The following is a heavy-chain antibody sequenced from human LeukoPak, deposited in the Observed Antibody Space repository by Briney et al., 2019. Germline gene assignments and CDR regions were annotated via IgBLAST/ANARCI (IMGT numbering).Heavy chain of an antibody. CDR1: GGSISSGGYY. D-gene: IGHD3-9*01. J-gene: IGHJ4*02. V-gene: IGHV4-31*03. Sequence: SETLSLTCTVSGGSISSGGYYWSWIRQHPGKGLEWIGYIYYSGSTYYNPSLKSRVTISVDTSKSQFSLKLSSVTAADTAVYYCARVGILTGSYYFDYWGQGTLVTVSS. CDR3: ARVGILTGSYYFDY. CDR2: IYYSGST.